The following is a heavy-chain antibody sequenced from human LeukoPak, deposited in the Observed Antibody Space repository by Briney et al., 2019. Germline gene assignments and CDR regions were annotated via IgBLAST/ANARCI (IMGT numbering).Heavy chain of an antibody. V-gene: IGHV1-8*01. CDR2: MNPNSGIT. D-gene: IGHD6-25*01. J-gene: IGHJ3*02. CDR3: ATSDRFRWYSSETAAFDI. CDR1: GYTFTSYD. Sequence: ASVKVSCKASGYTFTSYDINWVRQATGQGLEWMGWMNPNSGITGYAQKFQGRVTMTRNTSISTAYMELSSLRSEDTAVYYCATSDRFRWYSSETAAFDIWGQGTMVTVSS.